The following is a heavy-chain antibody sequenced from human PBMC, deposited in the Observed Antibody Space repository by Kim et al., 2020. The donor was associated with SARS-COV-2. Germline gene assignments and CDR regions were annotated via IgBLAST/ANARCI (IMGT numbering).Heavy chain of an antibody. D-gene: IGHD4-17*01. V-gene: IGHV3-30*18. CDR3: AKDQLTMTTVTRVPFDI. CDR2: ISYDGSNK. CDR1: GFTFSSYG. Sequence: GGSLRLSCAASGFTFSSYGMHWVRQAPGKGLEWVAVISYDGSNKYYADSVKGRFTISRDNSKNTLYLQMNSLRAEDTAVYYCAKDQLTMTTVTRVPFDIWGQGTMVTVSS. J-gene: IGHJ3*02.